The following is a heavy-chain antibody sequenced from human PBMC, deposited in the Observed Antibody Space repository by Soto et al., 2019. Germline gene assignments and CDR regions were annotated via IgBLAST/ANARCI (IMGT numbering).Heavy chain of an antibody. CDR3: ELAPPHNISRWLFDF. CDR2: IYWDDDK. Sequence: QITLKESGPLLLRPTQTLTLTFTFSGISLSSSVGAVGWLRQPPGKDLEWLARIYWDDDKAYSPSLKNTLTITMDTYKSQVVLTVANIGPVDSGTCCCELAPPHNISRWLFDFWALGTLVTVSS. V-gene: IGHV2-5*02. D-gene: IGHD3-22*01. J-gene: IGHJ4*02. CDR1: GISLSSSVGA.